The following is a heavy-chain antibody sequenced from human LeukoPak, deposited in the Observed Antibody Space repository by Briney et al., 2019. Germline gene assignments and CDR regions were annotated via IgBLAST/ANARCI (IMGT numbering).Heavy chain of an antibody. CDR2: INHSGST. Sequence: SETLSLTCAVYGGSFSGYYWSWIRQPPGKGLEWIGEINHSGSTNYNPSLKSRITISVDTSKNQFSLKLSSVTAADTAVYYCARLLVPGWFDPWGQGTLVTVSS. CDR3: ARLLVPGWFDP. J-gene: IGHJ5*02. CDR1: GGSFSGYY. V-gene: IGHV4-34*01. D-gene: IGHD2-2*01.